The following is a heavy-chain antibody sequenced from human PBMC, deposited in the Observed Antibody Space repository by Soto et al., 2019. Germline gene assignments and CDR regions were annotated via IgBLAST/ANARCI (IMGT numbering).Heavy chain of an antibody. Sequence: QVQLVQSGGEVKKPGASVKVSCKATGYTFTSFGISWVRQAPGQGLEWMGWISAYNGNTNYAQKLQGRVTMTTDTSTSTAYMGLSSLTSHDTAVYYCAIYCSMDYGMGVWGQGTTVTVSS. CDR2: ISAYNGNT. D-gene: IGHD2-15*01. J-gene: IGHJ6*02. CDR1: GYTFTSFG. V-gene: IGHV1-18*01. CDR3: AIYCSMDYGMGV.